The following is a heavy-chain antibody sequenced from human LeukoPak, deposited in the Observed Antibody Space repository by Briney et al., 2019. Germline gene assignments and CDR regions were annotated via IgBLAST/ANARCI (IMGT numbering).Heavy chain of an antibody. CDR1: GYTFTSYY. J-gene: IGHJ4*02. CDR2: INPSGGST. D-gene: IGHD3-3*01. CDR3: ARVNEVSIFGPRSHFDY. Sequence: ASVKVSCKASGYTFTSYYMHWVRQAPGQGLDWMEIINPSGGSTSYAQKFQGRVTMTRDTSTSTVYMELSSLRSEDTAVYYCARVNEVSIFGPRSHFDYWGQGTLVTVSS. V-gene: IGHV1-46*01.